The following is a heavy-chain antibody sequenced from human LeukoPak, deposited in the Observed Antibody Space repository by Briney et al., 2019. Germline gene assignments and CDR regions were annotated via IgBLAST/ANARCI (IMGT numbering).Heavy chain of an antibody. CDR3: ARGGSLYQLLDHFY. D-gene: IGHD2-2*02. V-gene: IGHV3-30*04. CDR1: GLTFSSYA. Sequence: GRSLRLSCAASGLTFSSYAMHWVRQAPGKGLEWVAVISYDGSNKYYADSVKGRFTISRDNSKNTLYLQMNSLRAEDTAVYYCARGGSLYQLLDHFYWGQGTLVTVSS. J-gene: IGHJ4*02. CDR2: ISYDGSNK.